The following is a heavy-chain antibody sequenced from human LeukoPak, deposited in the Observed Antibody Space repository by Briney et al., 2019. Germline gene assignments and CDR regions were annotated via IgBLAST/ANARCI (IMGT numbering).Heavy chain of an antibody. V-gene: IGHV3-20*04. CDR1: GFSFDDYG. CDR3: ARCSRSSTDCYSAFDI. Sequence: GGSLRLSCEASGFSFDDYGMSWVRQSTGKGLEWVSAITNWNGGSSGYADSVRGRFTISRDNAKNSLYLQMNSLRAEDTALYYCARCSRSSTDCYSAFDIWGQGTMVTVSS. CDR2: ITNWNGGSS. D-gene: IGHD2-2*02. J-gene: IGHJ3*02.